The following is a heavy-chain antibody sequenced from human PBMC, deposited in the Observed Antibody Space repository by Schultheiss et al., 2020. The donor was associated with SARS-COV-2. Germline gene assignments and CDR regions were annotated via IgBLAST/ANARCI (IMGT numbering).Heavy chain of an antibody. Sequence: ASVKVSCKASGYTFTSYAMHWVRQAPGQRLEWMGWISAYNGNTNYAQKLQGRVTMTTDTSTSTAYMELRSLRSDDTAVYYCARDRTVTRPSDAFDIWGQGTMVTVSS. CDR3: ARDRTVTRPSDAFDI. J-gene: IGHJ3*02. CDR2: ISAYNGNT. D-gene: IGHD4-17*01. V-gene: IGHV1-18*01. CDR1: GYTFTSYA.